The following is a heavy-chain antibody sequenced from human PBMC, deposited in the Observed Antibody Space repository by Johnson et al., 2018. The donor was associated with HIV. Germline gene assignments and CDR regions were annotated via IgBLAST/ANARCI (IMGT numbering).Heavy chain of an antibody. Sequence: VESGGGVVQPGRSLRLSCVASGFTFSSYGMNWVRQAPGKGLEWVAVISYDGSDKYYADSVKGRLTISRDNTKNSLYLQMNSLRAEDTAVYYCARDDDVKAFDIWGQGTMVTVSS. CDR2: ISYDGSDK. J-gene: IGHJ3*02. D-gene: IGHD1-1*01. CDR3: ARDDDVKAFDI. V-gene: IGHV3-30*03. CDR1: GFTFSSYG.